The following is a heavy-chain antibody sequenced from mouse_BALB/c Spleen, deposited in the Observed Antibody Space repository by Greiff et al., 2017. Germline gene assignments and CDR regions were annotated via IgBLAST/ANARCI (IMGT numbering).Heavy chain of an antibody. CDR1: GFAFSSYD. J-gene: IGHJ3*01. D-gene: IGHD2-1*01. V-gene: IGHV5-12-1*01. CDR2: ISSGGGST. Sequence: EVQGVESGGGLVKPGGSLKLSCAASGFAFSSYDMSWVRQTPEKRLEWVAYISSGGGSTYYPDTVKGRFTISRDNAKNTLYLQMSSLKSEDTAMYYCARHEGNSAWFAYWGQGTLVTVSA. CDR3: ARHEGNSAWFAY.